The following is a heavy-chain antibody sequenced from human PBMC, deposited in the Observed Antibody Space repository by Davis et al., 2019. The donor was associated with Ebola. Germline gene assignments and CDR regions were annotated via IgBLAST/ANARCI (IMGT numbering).Heavy chain of an antibody. CDR1: GGTFNRFA. Sequence: ASVKVSCKASGGTFNRFAFSWVRQAPGQGLEWMGWVSGNNGKTDYAQKLQGRVSMTTDTSTSTAYMELRSLRSDDTAVYYCGRDVLVGATSAWGQGTLVTVSS. CDR3: GRDVLVGATSA. V-gene: IGHV1-18*01. J-gene: IGHJ5*02. D-gene: IGHD1-26*01. CDR2: VSGNNGKT.